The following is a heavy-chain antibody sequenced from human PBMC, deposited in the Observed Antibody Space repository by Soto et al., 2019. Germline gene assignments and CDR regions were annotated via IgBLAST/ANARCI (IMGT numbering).Heavy chain of an antibody. V-gene: IGHV1-69*01. D-gene: IGHD2-2*01. CDR1: GGTFSSYA. CDR3: ARYRGKEDQLLGAGGNWFDP. CDR2: IIPIFGTA. J-gene: IGHJ5*02. Sequence: QVQLVQSGAEVKKPGSSVKVSCKASGGTFSSYAISWVRQAPGQGLEWMGGIIPIFGTANYAQKFQGRVTITADESTSTAYMELSSLGSEDTAVYYCARYRGKEDQLLGAGGNWFDPWGQGTLVTVSS.